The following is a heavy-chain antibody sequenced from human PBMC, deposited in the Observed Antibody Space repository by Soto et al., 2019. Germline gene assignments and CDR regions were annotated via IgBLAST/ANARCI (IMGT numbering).Heavy chain of an antibody. CDR3: ARAGDPQYSSSSGVDY. J-gene: IGHJ4*02. Sequence: SETLSLTCAVYGGSFSGYYWSWIRQPPGKGLEWIGEINHSGSTNYNPSLKSRVTISVDTPKNQFSLKLSSVTAADTAVYYCARAGDPQYSSSSGVDYWGQGTLVTVSS. D-gene: IGHD6-6*01. V-gene: IGHV4-34*01. CDR1: GGSFSGYY. CDR2: INHSGST.